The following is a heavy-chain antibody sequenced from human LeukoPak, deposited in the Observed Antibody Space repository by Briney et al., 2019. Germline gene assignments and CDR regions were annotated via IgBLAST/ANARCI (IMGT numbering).Heavy chain of an antibody. CDR3: ARAYVWGSYRFDY. V-gene: IGHV4-59*12. D-gene: IGHD3-16*02. CDR2: IYYSGST. Sequence: PSETLSLTCTVSGGSISGYYWSWIRQPPGKGLEWIGYIYYSGSTYYNPSLKSRVTISVDTSKNQFSLKLSSVTAADTAVYYCARAYVWGSYRFDYWGQGTLVTVSS. J-gene: IGHJ4*02. CDR1: GGSISGYY.